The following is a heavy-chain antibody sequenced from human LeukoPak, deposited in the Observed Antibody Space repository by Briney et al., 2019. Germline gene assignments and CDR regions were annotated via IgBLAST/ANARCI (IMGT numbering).Heavy chain of an antibody. V-gene: IGHV1-69*13. CDR3: AFHDYGDFLDY. CDR1: EATFSSYA. D-gene: IGHD4-17*01. J-gene: IGHJ4*02. Sequence: SVKVSCKASEATFSSYAISCVRQAPGQGLEWMGGIIPIFGTANYAQKFQGRVTITADESTSTAYMELSSLRSEDTAVYYCAFHDYGDFLDYWGQGTLVTVSS. CDR2: IIPIFGTA.